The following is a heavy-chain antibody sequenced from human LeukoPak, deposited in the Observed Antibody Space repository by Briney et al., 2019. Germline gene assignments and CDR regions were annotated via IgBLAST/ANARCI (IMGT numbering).Heavy chain of an antibody. D-gene: IGHD3-10*01. CDR1: GGSISSGGYY. CDR2: IYHSGST. V-gene: IGHV4-30-2*01. J-gene: IGHJ3*02. CDR3: ARALSSVSGNSYNEAFDI. Sequence: SETLSLTCTVSGGSISSGGYYWSWIRQPPGKGLEWIGYIYHSGSTYYNPSLKGRVTMSVDTSKNQFSLNLSSVTAADTAVYYCARALSSVSGNSYNEAFDIWGQGTMVTVSS.